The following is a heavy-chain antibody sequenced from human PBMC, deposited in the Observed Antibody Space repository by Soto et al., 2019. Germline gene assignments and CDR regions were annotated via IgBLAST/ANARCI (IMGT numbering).Heavy chain of an antibody. CDR2: ISYDGSNK. J-gene: IGHJ6*02. CDR1: GFTFSSYG. CDR3: AKGGRGSLYYYYGMDV. Sequence: GGSLRLSCAASGFTFSSYGMHWVRQAPGKGLEWVAVISYDGSNKYYADSVKGRFTISRDNSKNTLYLQMNSLRAEDTAVYYCAKGGRGSLYYYYGMDVWGQGTTVTVSS. D-gene: IGHD1-26*01. V-gene: IGHV3-30*18.